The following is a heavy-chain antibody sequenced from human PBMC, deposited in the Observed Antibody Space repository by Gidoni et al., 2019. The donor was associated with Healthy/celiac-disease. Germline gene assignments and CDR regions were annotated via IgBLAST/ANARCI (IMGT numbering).Heavy chain of an antibody. V-gene: IGHV4-59*01. CDR3: ARADEAITFGGVIVSAFDI. CDR1: GGSISSYY. Sequence: QVQLQESGPGLVKPSETLSLTCTVSGGSISSYYWSWIRQPPGKGLEWIGYIYYSGSTNYNPSLKSRVTISVDTSKNQFSLKLSSVTAADTAVYYCARADEAITFGGVIVSAFDIWGQGTMVTVSS. J-gene: IGHJ3*02. D-gene: IGHD3-16*02. CDR2: IYYSGST.